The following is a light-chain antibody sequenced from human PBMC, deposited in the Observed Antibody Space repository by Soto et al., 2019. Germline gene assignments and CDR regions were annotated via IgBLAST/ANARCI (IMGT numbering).Light chain of an antibody. J-gene: IGKJ1*01. V-gene: IGKV3-20*01. CDR3: QQYGSSQWT. Sequence: EFLLTQSPATLSLSPGERATLSCRASQSVSSSYLAWYQQKPGQAPRLLMYGASSRATGIPERFSGSGSGTDFTLTISRLEPEDFAVYYCQQYGSSQWTFGQGTKVDIK. CDR1: QSVSSSY. CDR2: GAS.